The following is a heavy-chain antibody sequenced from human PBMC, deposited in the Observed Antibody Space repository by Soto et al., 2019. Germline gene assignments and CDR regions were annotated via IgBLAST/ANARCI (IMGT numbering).Heavy chain of an antibody. CDR2: IYYSGST. Sequence: SETLSLTCAVSGGSISSSSYYWGWIRQPPGKGLEWIGSIYYSGSTYYNPSLKSRVTISVDTSKNQFSLKLSSVTAADTAVYYCARIYYDSVFDYWGQGTLVTVSS. J-gene: IGHJ4*02. D-gene: IGHD3-22*01. V-gene: IGHV4-39*01. CDR3: ARIYYDSVFDY. CDR1: GGSISSSSYY.